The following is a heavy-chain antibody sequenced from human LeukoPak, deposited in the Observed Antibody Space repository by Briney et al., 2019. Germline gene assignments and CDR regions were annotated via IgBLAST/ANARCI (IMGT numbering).Heavy chain of an antibody. V-gene: IGHV3-13*01. Sequence: GGSLRLSCAASGFTFSSYDMYWVRQTTRKGLEWVSAIGTAGDTNYPGSVKGRFTISRENAKNSLYLQMNSLRAEDTAVYYCARERVYCSGGSCYPYGMDVWGQGTTVAVSS. CDR2: IGTAGDT. CDR3: ARERVYCSGGSCYPYGMDV. D-gene: IGHD2-15*01. J-gene: IGHJ6*02. CDR1: GFTFSSYD.